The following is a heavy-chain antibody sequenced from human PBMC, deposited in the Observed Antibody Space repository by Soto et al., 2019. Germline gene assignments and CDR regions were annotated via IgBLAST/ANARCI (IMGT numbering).Heavy chain of an antibody. Sequence: EEQLVESGGDLVQPRGSLRLSCTSSGFALDTYDMNWVRLAPGKDLEWISHIATGGDRIYYADSVKGRFTISRDNARNSLYLQMNSLRDDDTALYYCAGEHVLMFASYDAFNVWDQGTLVTVSS. CDR2: IATGGDRI. J-gene: IGHJ3*01. CDR3: AGEHVLMFASYDAFNV. D-gene: IGHD2-21*01. CDR1: GFALDTYD. V-gene: IGHV3-48*03.